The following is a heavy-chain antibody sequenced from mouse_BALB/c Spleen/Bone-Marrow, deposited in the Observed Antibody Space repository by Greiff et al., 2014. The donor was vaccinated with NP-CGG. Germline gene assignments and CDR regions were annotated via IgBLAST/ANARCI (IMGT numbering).Heavy chain of an antibody. CDR2: IDPYSGGT. D-gene: IGHD2-2*01. CDR3: ARGLSRAMDY. CDR1: GYAFTRYN. Sequence: LVESGPELVKPGASVKVSCKASGYAFTRYNMYWVKQSHGKSLEWIGYIDPYSGGTNYNQKFKGKATLTVDKSSSTAYMHLNSLTSEDSAVYYCARGLSRAMDYWGQGTSVTVSS. J-gene: IGHJ4*01. V-gene: IGHV1S135*01.